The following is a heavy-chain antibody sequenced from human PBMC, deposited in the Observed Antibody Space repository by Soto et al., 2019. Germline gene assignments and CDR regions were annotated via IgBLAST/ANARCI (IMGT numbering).Heavy chain of an antibody. V-gene: IGHV1-69*13. CDR2: IIPIFGTA. J-gene: IGHJ4*02. CDR3: ARDHNLAGTN. Sequence: GASVKVSCKASGGTFSSYAISWVRQAPGQGLEWMGGIIPIFGTANYAQKFQGRVTITADESTSTAYMELSSLRSEDTAVYYCARDHNLAGTNWGQGTLVTVSS. CDR1: GGTFSSYA. D-gene: IGHD6-19*01.